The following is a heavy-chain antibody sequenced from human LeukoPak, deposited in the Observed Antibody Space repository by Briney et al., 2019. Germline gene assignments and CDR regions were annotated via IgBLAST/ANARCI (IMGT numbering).Heavy chain of an antibody. CDR3: ARALGDSGSYLFDY. J-gene: IGHJ4*02. V-gene: IGHV3-53*01. Sequence: GSLRLSCAASGFTVSSNYMSWVRQAPGKGLEWVSVIYSGGSTYYADSVKGRFTISRDNSKNTLYLQMNSLRAEDTAVYYCARALGDSGSYLFDYWGQGTLVTVSS. D-gene: IGHD1-26*01. CDR2: IYSGGST. CDR1: GFTVSSNY.